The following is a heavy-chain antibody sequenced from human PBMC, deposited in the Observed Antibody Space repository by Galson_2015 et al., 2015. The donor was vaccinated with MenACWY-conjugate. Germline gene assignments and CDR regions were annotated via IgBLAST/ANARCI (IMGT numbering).Heavy chain of an antibody. D-gene: IGHD6-13*01. CDR2: ITGSGGRT. CDR3: AKAAYTSSWYQDAFDY. CDR1: GFTFSSYV. V-gene: IGHV3-23*01. J-gene: IGHJ4*02. Sequence: SLRLSCAASGFTFSSYVMNWVRQAPERGLEWVSTITGSGGRTYYADSLKGRFTISRDNSKNTLYLQMNSLRAEDTAVYYCAKAAYTSSWYQDAFDYWGQGSLVTVSS.